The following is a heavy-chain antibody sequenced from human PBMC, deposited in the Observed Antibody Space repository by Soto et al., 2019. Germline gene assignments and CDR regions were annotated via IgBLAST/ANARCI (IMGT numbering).Heavy chain of an antibody. CDR3: ARVGGSHLYNWFDP. Sequence: QVQLVQSGAEVKKPGSSVKVSCKASGGTFSSYAISWVRQAPGQGLEWMGGIIPLFGTANYAQKFQGRGTITADESTSTAYMELSSLRSEDTAVYYCARVGGSHLYNWFDPWGQGTLVTVSS. V-gene: IGHV1-69*01. CDR2: IIPLFGTA. J-gene: IGHJ5*02. D-gene: IGHD1-26*01. CDR1: GGTFSSYA.